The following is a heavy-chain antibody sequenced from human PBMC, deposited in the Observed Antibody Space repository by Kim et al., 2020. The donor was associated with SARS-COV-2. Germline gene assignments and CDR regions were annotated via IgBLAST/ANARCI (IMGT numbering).Heavy chain of an antibody. CDR2: INTDTGNP. CDR3: ARVICGTCRYTDY. CDR1: GYTFTNNA. D-gene: IGHD3-16*02. V-gene: IGHV7-4-1*02. Sequence: ASVKVSCKASGYTFTNNAISWVRQAPGQGLEWMGWINTDTGNPTYAQAFTRRFVFSVDTSVTTAYLQISSLEAEYTALYYCARVICGTCRYTDYWGQGTLVTVSS. J-gene: IGHJ4*02.